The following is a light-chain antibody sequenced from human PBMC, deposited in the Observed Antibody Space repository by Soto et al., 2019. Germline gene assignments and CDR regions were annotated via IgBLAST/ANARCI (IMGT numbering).Light chain of an antibody. CDR1: QSISSW. CDR3: QQYNSYPRT. J-gene: IGKJ1*01. Sequence: DIQMTQSPSTLSASVGDKVTITCRASQSISSWLAWYQLKPGKAPKLLIYKASNLESGVPSRFSGSESGTEFTLTISSLQPDDFATYYCQQYNSYPRTFGQGTKVEIK. V-gene: IGKV1-5*03. CDR2: KAS.